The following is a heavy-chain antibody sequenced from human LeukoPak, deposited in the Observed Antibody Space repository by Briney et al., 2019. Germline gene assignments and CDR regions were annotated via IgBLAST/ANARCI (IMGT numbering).Heavy chain of an antibody. Sequence: ASVKVSCKASGYTFTTYAMHWVRQAPGQRLEWMGWINAGNGNTKYSQKFQGRVTMTRDTSTSTVYMELSSLRSEDTAVYYCARGLGVVVPAVPGYWGQGTLVTVSS. CDR1: GYTFTTYA. V-gene: IGHV1-3*01. CDR2: INAGNGNT. CDR3: ARGLGVVVPAVPGY. J-gene: IGHJ4*02. D-gene: IGHD2-2*01.